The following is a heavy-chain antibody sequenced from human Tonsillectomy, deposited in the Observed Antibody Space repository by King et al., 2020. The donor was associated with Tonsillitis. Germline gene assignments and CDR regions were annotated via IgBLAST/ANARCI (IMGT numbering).Heavy chain of an antibody. CDR1: DFTFSDAW. Sequence: VQLVESGGGLVKPGGSLRLSCAASDFTFSDAWMSWVRQPPGKGLEWVGRIKSKTDGGTTDYAAPVQGRFTISRDDSKNTLYLQMNSLKIEDTAVYSCTKGRFAGSVAPWGQGTLVTVSS. V-gene: IGHV3-15*01. J-gene: IGHJ5*02. D-gene: IGHD3-10*01. CDR3: TKGRFAGSVAP. CDR2: IKSKTDGGTT.